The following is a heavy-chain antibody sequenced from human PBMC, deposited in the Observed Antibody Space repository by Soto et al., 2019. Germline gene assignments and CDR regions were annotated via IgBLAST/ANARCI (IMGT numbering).Heavy chain of an antibody. J-gene: IGHJ6*02. Sequence: ASVKVSCKASGYTFTSYYMHWVRQAPGQGLEWMGIINPSGGSTSYAQKFQGRVTMTRDTSTSTVYMELSSLRSEDTAVYYCAIDRNRNLGVIINLHYYSYGMDVSGQGTTVTVSS. D-gene: IGHD3-10*01. CDR2: INPSGGST. CDR1: GYTFTSYY. CDR3: AIDRNRNLGVIINLHYYSYGMDV. V-gene: IGHV1-46*01.